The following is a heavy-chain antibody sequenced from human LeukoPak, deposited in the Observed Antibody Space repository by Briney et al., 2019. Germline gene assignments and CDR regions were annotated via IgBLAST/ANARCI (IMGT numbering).Heavy chain of an antibody. CDR2: TYYRSKWYN. Sequence: SQTLSLTCAISGDSVSSNNAAWDWIRQSPSRGLEWLGRTYYRSKWYNGCALSVKGRITINPDTSKNHFSLQLNSVTPEDTAVYYCARSESGYIDSWGQGTLVTVSS. CDR3: ARSESGYIDS. CDR1: GDSVSSNNAA. J-gene: IGHJ4*02. V-gene: IGHV6-1*01. D-gene: IGHD3-3*01.